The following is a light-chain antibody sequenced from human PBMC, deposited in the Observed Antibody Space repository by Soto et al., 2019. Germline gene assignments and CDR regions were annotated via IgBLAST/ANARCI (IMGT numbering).Light chain of an antibody. Sequence: QLVLTQSRSASASLGASVKLTCTLSSGHSSYAIAWHQQQPEKGPRYLMKLNSDGSHSKGDGIPDRFSGSSSGAERYLTISSLQSEDEDDYYCQTWGTGIHVVFGGGTKLTVL. CDR2: LNSDGSH. V-gene: IGLV4-69*01. CDR3: QTWGTGIHVV. J-gene: IGLJ2*01. CDR1: SGHSSYA.